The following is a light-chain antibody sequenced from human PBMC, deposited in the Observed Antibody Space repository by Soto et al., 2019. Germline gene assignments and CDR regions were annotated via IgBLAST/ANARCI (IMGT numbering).Light chain of an antibody. V-gene: IGKV3D-20*02. CDR1: QSVSSNF. CDR2: GVS. Sequence: EIVMTQSPATLSVSQGERATLSCRASQSVSSNFLAWYQQKPGQAPRLLIYGVSSRASGIPDRFFGSGSGTDFTLTINRLEPEDFAVYYCQQRSNWPITFGQGTRLEIK. J-gene: IGKJ5*01. CDR3: QQRSNWPIT.